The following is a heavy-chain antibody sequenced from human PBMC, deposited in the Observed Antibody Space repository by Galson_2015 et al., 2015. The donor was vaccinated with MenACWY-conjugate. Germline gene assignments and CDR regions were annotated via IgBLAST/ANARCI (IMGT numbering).Heavy chain of an antibody. CDR3: ARMDVPNYYDSSGYYDY. Sequence: PALVKPTQTLTLTCTFSGFSLSTSGMCVSWIRQPPGKALEWLALIDWDDDKYYSTSLKTRLTISKDTSKNQVVLTMTNMDPVDTATYYCARMDVPNYYDSSGYYDYWGQGTLVTVSS. D-gene: IGHD3-22*01. CDR2: IDWDDDK. V-gene: IGHV2-70*01. J-gene: IGHJ4*02. CDR1: GFSLSTSGMC.